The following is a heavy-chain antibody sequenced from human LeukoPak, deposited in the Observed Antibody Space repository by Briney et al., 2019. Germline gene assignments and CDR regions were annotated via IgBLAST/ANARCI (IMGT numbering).Heavy chain of an antibody. Sequence: PSQTLSLTCTVSGGSISSGSYYWSWIRQPAGKGLEWIGRIYTSGSTNYNPSLKSRVTISVDTSKNQFSLKLSPVTAADTAVYYCARDRCSGGSCYGDYYYYYYYMDVWGKGTTVTVSS. D-gene: IGHD2-15*01. CDR1: GGSISSGSYY. CDR3: ARDRCSGGSCYGDYYYYYYYMDV. CDR2: IYTSGST. J-gene: IGHJ6*03. V-gene: IGHV4-61*02.